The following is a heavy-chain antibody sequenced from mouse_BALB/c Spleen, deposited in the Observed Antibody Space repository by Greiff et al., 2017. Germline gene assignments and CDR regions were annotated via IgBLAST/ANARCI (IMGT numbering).Heavy chain of an antibody. J-gene: IGHJ2*01. CDR3: AKESRYDGVYFDY. V-gene: IGHV3-6*02. D-gene: IGHD2-14*01. Sequence: EVQVVESGPGLVKPSQSLSLTCSVTGYSITSGYYWNWIRQFPGNKLEWMGYISYDGSNNYNPSLKNRISITRDTSKNQFFLKLNSVTTEDTATYYCAKESRYDGVYFDYWGQGTTLTVSS. CDR2: ISYDGSN. CDR1: GYSITSGYY.